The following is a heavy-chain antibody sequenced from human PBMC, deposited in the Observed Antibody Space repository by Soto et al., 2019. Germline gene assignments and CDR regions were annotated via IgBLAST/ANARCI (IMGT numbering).Heavy chain of an antibody. CDR3: ARVLTRAAFIAAAYDAFDI. D-gene: IGHD6-13*01. V-gene: IGHV1-69*02. CDR1: GGTFSSYT. J-gene: IGHJ3*02. CDR2: IIPILGIA. Sequence: ASVKVSCKASGGTFSSYTISWVRQAPGQGLEWMGRIIPILGIANYAQKFQGRVTITADKSTSTAYMELSSLRSEDTAVYYCARVLTRAAFIAAAYDAFDIWGQGTMVTVSS.